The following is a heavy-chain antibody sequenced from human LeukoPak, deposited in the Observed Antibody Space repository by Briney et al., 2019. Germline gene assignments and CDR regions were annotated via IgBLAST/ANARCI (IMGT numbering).Heavy chain of an antibody. CDR1: GFTLRNYG. CDR3: AKEGEPIGYCSSTSCPPDAFDI. V-gene: IGHV3-30*02. J-gene: IGHJ3*02. CDR2: IRYDGSNK. Sequence: PGRSLRLSCAASGFTLRNYGMHWVRQAPGKGLEWVAFIRYDGSNKYYADSVKGRFTISRDNSKNTLYLQMNSLRAEDTAVYYCAKEGEPIGYCSSTSCPPDAFDIWGQGTMVTVSS. D-gene: IGHD2-2*01.